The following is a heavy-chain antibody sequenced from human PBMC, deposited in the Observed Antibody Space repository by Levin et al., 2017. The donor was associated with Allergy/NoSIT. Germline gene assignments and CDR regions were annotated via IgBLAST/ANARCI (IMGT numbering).Heavy chain of an antibody. Sequence: GASVKVSCKASGYTFTSYSIHWLRQAPGQGLEWMGIINPSGDSTTYAQTFQGRVTMTRDTSTSTVYMDLSSLRSEDTAVYYCARGRRALLRFLEWTDSFDYWGQGTLVTVSS. CDR1: GYTFTSYS. D-gene: IGHD3-3*01. J-gene: IGHJ4*02. CDR3: ARGRRALLRFLEWTDSFDY. V-gene: IGHV1-46*01. CDR2: INPSGDST.